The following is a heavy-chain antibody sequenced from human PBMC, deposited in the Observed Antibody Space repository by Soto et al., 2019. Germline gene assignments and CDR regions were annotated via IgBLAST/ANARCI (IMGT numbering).Heavy chain of an antibody. Sequence: SETLSLTCTVSGGSVSSGSYYWSWIRQPPGKGLEWIGYIYYSGSTNYNPSLKSRVTISVDTSKNQFSLKQSSVTAADTAVYYCARGPPSGYDFWSGYLDWFDPWGQGTLVTVSS. D-gene: IGHD3-3*01. CDR2: IYYSGST. J-gene: IGHJ5*02. CDR3: ARGPPSGYDFWSGYLDWFDP. CDR1: GGSVSSGSYY. V-gene: IGHV4-61*01.